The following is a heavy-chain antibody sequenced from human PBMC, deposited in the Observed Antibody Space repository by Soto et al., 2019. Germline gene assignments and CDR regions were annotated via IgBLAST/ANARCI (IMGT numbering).Heavy chain of an antibody. V-gene: IGHV4-30-4*01. CDR3: AREATIAARRDS. CDR1: GCSISSGDYY. D-gene: IGHD6-6*01. Sequence: QVQLQESGPGLVKPSQTLSLTCTVSGCSISSGDYYWSWLRQPPGKGLEWMGYIYYSGSTYYNPSLKSRVTISVDPSTNQFALKLSSVPAADTAVYYCAREATIAARRDSWGQGTLVTVSS. CDR2: IYYSGST. J-gene: IGHJ4*02.